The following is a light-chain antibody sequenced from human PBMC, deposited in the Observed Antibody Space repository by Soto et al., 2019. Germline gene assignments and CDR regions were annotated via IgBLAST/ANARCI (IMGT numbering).Light chain of an antibody. CDR3: QYYDSYSWT. Sequence: DIQMTQSPSTLSASVGDRVTITCRASQSISDWLAWYQQKPGKAPKFLIYKASNLESGVPSRFSGSGSGTEFTLTISSVQPDDFATYYCQYYDSYSWTFGQGTMVDI. CDR2: KAS. V-gene: IGKV1-5*03. CDR1: QSISDW. J-gene: IGKJ1*01.